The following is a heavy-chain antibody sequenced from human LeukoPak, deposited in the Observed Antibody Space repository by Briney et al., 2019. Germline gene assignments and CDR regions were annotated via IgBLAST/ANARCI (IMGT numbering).Heavy chain of an antibody. CDR3: AKAARDAFDI. CDR2: ISWNSGSI. Sequence: GRSLRLSFAASGFTFDYNAMHWVPQAPGKGPEWVSGISWNSGSIRYADSVEGRFNISRDNAKNSLYLQMNSVRPGDTALYYCAKAARDAFDIWGQGTMVTVSS. V-gene: IGHV3-9*01. J-gene: IGHJ3*02. CDR1: GFTFDYNA.